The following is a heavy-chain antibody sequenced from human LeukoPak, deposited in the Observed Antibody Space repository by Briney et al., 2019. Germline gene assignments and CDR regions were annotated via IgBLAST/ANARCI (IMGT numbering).Heavy chain of an antibody. CDR3: ARETGYGSGSYYLSYFDY. CDR2: IYYSGST. D-gene: IGHD3-10*01. J-gene: IGHJ4*02. CDR1: GGSISSYY. Sequence: SETLSLTCTVSGGSISSYYWSWIRQPPGKGLEWIGYIYYSGSTNYNPSLKSRVTISVDTSKNQFSLRLSPVNAADTAVYYCARETGYGSGSYYLSYFDYWGQGTLVTVSS. V-gene: IGHV4-59*12.